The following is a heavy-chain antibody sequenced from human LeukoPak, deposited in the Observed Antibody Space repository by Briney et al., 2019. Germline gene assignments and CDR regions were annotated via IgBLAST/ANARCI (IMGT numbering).Heavy chain of an antibody. CDR2: IKTTAQGGTR. Sequence: GGSLRLSCAASGFIFSDAWMSRVRRAPGKGLEWVARIKTTAQGGTRDYAAPVNGRFTISRDDSKNTVFPHVNSLRTEDTGVYYCSGHMTSADYWGQGTLVTVSS. J-gene: IGHJ4*02. D-gene: IGHD4-11*01. CDR1: GFIFSDAW. V-gene: IGHV3-15*01. CDR3: SGHMTSADY.